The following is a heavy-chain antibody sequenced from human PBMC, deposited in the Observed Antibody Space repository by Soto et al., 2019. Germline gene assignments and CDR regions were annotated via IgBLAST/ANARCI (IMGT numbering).Heavy chain of an antibody. V-gene: IGHV4-39*01. CDR1: GGSISSSSYY. Sequence: SETLSLTCTVSGGSISSSSYYWGWIRQPPGKGLEWIGSIYYSGSTYYNPSLKSRVTISVDTSKNQFSLKLSSVTAADTAVYYCARLVPYGDYLDYWGQGTLVTVSS. CDR2: IYYSGST. D-gene: IGHD4-17*01. J-gene: IGHJ4*02. CDR3: ARLVPYGDYLDY.